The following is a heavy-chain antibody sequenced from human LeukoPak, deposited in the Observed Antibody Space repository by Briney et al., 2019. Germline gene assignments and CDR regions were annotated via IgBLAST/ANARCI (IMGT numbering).Heavy chain of an antibody. CDR1: GGSIRVSNYY. Sequence: SETLSLTCTVSGGSIRVSNYYWGWIRQPPGKGLERIGNVYYSGSTSYNPSLKSRVTISVETSRSQFSLKLSSVTAADMAVYYCARNRVPYGDGVDSWGQGTLVTVSS. D-gene: IGHD4-17*01. V-gene: IGHV4-39*07. J-gene: IGHJ4*02. CDR2: VYYSGST. CDR3: ARNRVPYGDGVDS.